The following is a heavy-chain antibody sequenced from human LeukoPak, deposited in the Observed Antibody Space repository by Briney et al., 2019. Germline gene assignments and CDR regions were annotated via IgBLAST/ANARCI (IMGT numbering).Heavy chain of an antibody. J-gene: IGHJ4*02. CDR2: FDPEEAKM. D-gene: IGHD3-3*01. V-gene: IGHV1-24*01. Sequence: ASVKVSFKVSGNSLSELSIQWVRQAPGKGLECMGGFDPEEAKMVYAQNFQGRVTMTEDTSTQTAYMELSGLTSDDTAVYYCTTRSGDFWSGFVNGGQGTLVTVSS. CDR3: TTRSGDFWSGFVN. CDR1: GNSLSELS.